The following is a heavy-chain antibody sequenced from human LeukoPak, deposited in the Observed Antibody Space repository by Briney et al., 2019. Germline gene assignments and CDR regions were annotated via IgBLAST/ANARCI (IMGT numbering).Heavy chain of an antibody. CDR2: IKQDGSEK. CDR1: GSTLSSYW. CDR3: ARAATAIPTFEYFDL. J-gene: IGHJ2*01. Sequence: GGSLRLSCAASGSTLSSYWMSWVRQAPGKWMEWVANIKQDGSEKYYVDSVKGRFTISRDNAKNSLYLQMNSLRAEDTAVYYCARAATAIPTFEYFDLWGRGTLVTVSS. D-gene: IGHD2-21*02. V-gene: IGHV3-7*01.